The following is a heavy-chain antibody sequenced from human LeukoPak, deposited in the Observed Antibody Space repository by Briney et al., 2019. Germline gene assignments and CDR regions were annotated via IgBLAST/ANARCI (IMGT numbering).Heavy chain of an antibody. D-gene: IGHD1-26*01. CDR2: THYSGET. J-gene: IGHJ4*02. CDR1: GFYIYTGGYC. Sequence: TSETLSLTCTVSGFYIYTGGYCWGWIRRPPGQGLEWIGTTHYSGETFYNPTLKSRVTMSVDTSRNHFSLRLDSVTAADTAVYYCARQTTGSFQWTFDNWGLGTLVTVSS. V-gene: IGHV4-39*02. CDR3: ARQTTGSFQWTFDN.